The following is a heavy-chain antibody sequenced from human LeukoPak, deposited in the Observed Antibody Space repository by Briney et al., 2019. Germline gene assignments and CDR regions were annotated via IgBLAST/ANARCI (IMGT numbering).Heavy chain of an antibody. CDR1: GYPISSGYY. CDR3: ASLLYSNPPFDY. V-gene: IGHV4-38-2*01. CDR2: IYHSGST. J-gene: IGHJ4*02. D-gene: IGHD4-11*01. Sequence: SETLSLTCAVSGYPISSGYYWGWIRQPPGKGLEWIGSIYHSGSTYYNPSLKSRVTISVDTSKNQFSLKLSSVTAADTAVYYCASLLYSNPPFDYWGQGTLVTVSS.